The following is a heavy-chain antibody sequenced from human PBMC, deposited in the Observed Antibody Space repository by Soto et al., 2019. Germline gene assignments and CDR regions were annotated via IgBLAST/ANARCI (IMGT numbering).Heavy chain of an antibody. V-gene: IGHV1-69*13. Sequence: SVKVSCKASGGTFSSYAISWVRQAPGQGLEWMGGIIPIFGTANYAQKFQGRVTITADESTSTAYMELSSLRSEDTAVYYCARVPPGYCSSTSCHYGMDVWGQGTTVTVS. D-gene: IGHD2-2*01. CDR3: ARVPPGYCSSTSCHYGMDV. CDR1: GGTFSSYA. J-gene: IGHJ6*02. CDR2: IIPIFGTA.